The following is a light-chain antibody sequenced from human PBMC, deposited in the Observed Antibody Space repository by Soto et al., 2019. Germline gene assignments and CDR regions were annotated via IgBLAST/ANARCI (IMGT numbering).Light chain of an antibody. CDR2: AAS. J-gene: IGKJ1*01. Sequence: DIELTQSPSFLSASVGDRVTITCRASQGISSYLAWYQKKTGKAPKLLMYAASTLQSGVPSRFRGSRSGTECTLTISSLQPEDFATYYCQQLKSYPQTFGQGTKVDIK. CDR3: QQLKSYPQT. CDR1: QGISSY. V-gene: IGKV1-9*01.